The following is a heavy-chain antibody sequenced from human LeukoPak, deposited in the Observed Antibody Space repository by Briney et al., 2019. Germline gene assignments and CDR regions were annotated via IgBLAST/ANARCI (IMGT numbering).Heavy chain of an antibody. Sequence: SVKVCFNSSGGTFSIYAISWVRQPPGQGLEWVGGIIPIRGIANYAQMFQGRATITADTSTSTAYMELSSLRSEDTAVYYCARVCSSTRCYGSDYWGQGTLVTVSS. CDR2: IIPIRGIA. CDR1: GGTFSIYA. J-gene: IGHJ4*02. CDR3: ARVCSSTRCYGSDY. V-gene: IGHV1-69*04. D-gene: IGHD2-2*01.